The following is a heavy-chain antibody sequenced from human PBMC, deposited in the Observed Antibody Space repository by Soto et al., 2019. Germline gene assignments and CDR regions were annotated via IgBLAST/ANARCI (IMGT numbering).Heavy chain of an antibody. V-gene: IGHV3-23*01. CDR3: AKECASSSGYYNRLDY. D-gene: IGHD3-22*01. CDR1: GFTFSSYA. J-gene: IGHJ4*02. Sequence: GGSLRLSCAASGFTFSSYAMSWVRQAPGKGLEWVSAISGSGGSTYYADSVKGRFTISRGNSKNTLYLQMNSLRAEDTAVYYCAKECASSSGYYNRLDYWGQGTLVTVSS. CDR2: ISGSGGST.